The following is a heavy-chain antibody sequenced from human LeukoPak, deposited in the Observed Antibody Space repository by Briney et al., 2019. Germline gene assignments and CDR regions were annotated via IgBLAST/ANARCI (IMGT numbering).Heavy chain of an antibody. CDR1: GGSISSGSYC. CDR2: IYTSGST. V-gene: IGHV4-61*02. J-gene: IGHJ1*01. D-gene: IGHD2-15*01. Sequence: PSETLSLTCTVSGGSISSGSYCWSWIRQPAGKGLEWIGRIYTSGSTNYNPSLKSRVTISVDTSKNQFSLKLSSVTAADTAVYYCARGYCSGGSCGYFQHWGQGTLVTVSS. CDR3: ARGYCSGGSCGYFQH.